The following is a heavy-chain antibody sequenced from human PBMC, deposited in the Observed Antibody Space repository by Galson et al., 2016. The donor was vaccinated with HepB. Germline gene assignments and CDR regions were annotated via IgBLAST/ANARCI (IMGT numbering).Heavy chain of an antibody. D-gene: IGHD4-17*01. J-gene: IGHJ4*02. CDR2: ISYDGSNK. CDR1: GFTFRKYP. Sequence: SLRLSCAASGFTFRKYPMHWVRQAPGKGLEWVASISYDGSNKYYADSVKGRFTISRHNSKNTLYLQMNILRAEDTAVYYCARDPLRYGDRHFDYWGQGTLVTVSS. CDR3: ARDPLRYGDRHFDY. V-gene: IGHV3-30-3*01.